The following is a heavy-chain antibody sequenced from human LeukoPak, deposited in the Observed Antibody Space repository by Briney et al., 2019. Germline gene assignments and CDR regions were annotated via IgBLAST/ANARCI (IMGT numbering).Heavy chain of an antibody. CDR3: ARDSIAVAGTFDY. D-gene: IGHD6-19*01. CDR2: ISSSSSYI. V-gene: IGHV3-21*01. CDR1: GFTFSSYS. J-gene: IGHJ4*02. Sequence: PGGSLRLPCAASGFTFSSYSMNWVRQAPGKGLEWVSSISSSSSYIYYADSVKGRFTISRDNAKNSLYLQMNSLRAEDTAVYYCARDSIAVAGTFDYWGQGTLVTVSS.